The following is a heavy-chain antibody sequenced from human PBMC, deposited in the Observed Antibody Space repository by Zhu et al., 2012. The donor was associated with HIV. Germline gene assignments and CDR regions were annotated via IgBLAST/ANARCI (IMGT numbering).Heavy chain of an antibody. V-gene: IGHV3-74*01. CDR3: AREAVTAVIFDS. CDR2: ISRDGSDT. CDR1: GFTFRTNW. Sequence: EVQLMESGGGLVQPGGSLRLSCAASGFTFRTNWMHWVRQAPGKGLVWVSRISRDGSDTYYADSVKGRFTVSRDNAKNTLYLQMNSLRVEDTALYYCAREAVTAVIFDSWGQGALVLRLR. D-gene: IGHD6-19*01. J-gene: IGHJ4*02.